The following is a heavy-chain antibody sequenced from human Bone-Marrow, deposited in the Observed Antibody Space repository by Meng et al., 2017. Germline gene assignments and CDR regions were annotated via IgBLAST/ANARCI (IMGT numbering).Heavy chain of an antibody. Sequence: GESLKISCAASGFTFSSYAMSWVRQAPGKGLEWVSAISGSGGSTYYADSVKGRFTISRDNSKNTLYLQMNSLRAEDTAVYYCAKDRDNYYDSSGYYCYYWGQGTLVNVFS. CDR1: GFTFSSYA. V-gene: IGHV3-23*01. J-gene: IGHJ4*02. CDR3: AKDRDNYYDSSGYYCYY. CDR2: ISGSGGST. D-gene: IGHD3-22*01.